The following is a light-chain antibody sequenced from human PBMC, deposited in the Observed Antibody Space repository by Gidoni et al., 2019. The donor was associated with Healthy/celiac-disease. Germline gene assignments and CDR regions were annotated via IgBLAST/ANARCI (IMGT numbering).Light chain of an antibody. V-gene: IGKV1-39*01. CDR2: AAS. J-gene: IGKJ2*01. CDR3: QQSYSTPYT. Sequence: IQTTQSPSSLSASVGDRPTITSRASQSISSYLNWYQQKPGKAPKLLIYAASSLESGVPSRFSGSGSGTDFTLTISSLQPEDFAAYYCQQSYSTPYTFGQGTKLEIK. CDR1: QSISSY.